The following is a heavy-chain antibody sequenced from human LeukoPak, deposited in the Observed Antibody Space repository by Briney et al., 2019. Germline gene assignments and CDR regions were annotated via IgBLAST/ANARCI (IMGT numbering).Heavy chain of an antibody. D-gene: IGHD1-26*01. Sequence: SQTLSLTCTVSGGSISSGSYYWSWIRQPAGKGLEWIGRIYTSGSTDYNPTLKSRVTISVQKSNNQFSLKLSSVTAADTAVYYCARDPGGRNFPPYALEMWGQGTMVTVSS. J-gene: IGHJ3*02. CDR1: GGSISSGSYY. V-gene: IGHV4-61*02. CDR2: IYTSGST. CDR3: ARDPGGRNFPPYALEM.